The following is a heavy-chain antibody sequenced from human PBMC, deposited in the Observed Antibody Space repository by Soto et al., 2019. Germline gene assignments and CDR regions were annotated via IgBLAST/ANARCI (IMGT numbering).Heavy chain of an antibody. V-gene: IGHV3-23*01. D-gene: IGHD3-9*01. Sequence: LRLSCAASGFTFSSYAMSWVRQAPGKGLEWVSAISGSGGSTYYADSVKGRFTISRDNSKNTLYLQMNSLRAEDTAVYYCAKEVYYDILTGYYMEGDYWGQGTLVTVSS. CDR1: GFTFSSYA. CDR3: AKEVYYDILTGYYMEGDY. J-gene: IGHJ4*02. CDR2: ISGSGGST.